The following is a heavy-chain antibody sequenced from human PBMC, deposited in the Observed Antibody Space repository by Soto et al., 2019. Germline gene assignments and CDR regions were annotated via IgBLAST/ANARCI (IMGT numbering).Heavy chain of an antibody. J-gene: IGHJ6*02. CDR1: GFTLNNYG. Sequence: PGGSLRLSCAASGFTLNNYGMSWVRQAPGKGLEWVSGLSNSGGNTYFADSVKGRFTISRDNSKNTLYLQMNSLRAEDTAVYYCVKVRVMWDYALEAWGQGTTVTVSS. D-gene: IGHD3-10*01. CDR3: VKVRVMWDYALEA. V-gene: IGHV3-23*01. CDR2: LSNSGGNT.